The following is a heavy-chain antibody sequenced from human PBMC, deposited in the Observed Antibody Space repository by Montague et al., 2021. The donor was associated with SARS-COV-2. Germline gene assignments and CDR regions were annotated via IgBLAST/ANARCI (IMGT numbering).Heavy chain of an antibody. CDR3: ARLVWFGELSSENWFDP. CDR1: GGSISSSSNY. J-gene: IGHJ5*02. V-gene: IGHV4-39*01. D-gene: IGHD3-10*01. CDR2: IYYSGST. Sequence: SETLSLTCTVSGGSISSSSNYWGWIRQPPGKGLEWIGSIYYSGSTYYNSSLKSRVTISVDTSKNQFSLKLNSVTAADTAEYYCARLVWFGELSSENWFDPWGQGTLVTVSS.